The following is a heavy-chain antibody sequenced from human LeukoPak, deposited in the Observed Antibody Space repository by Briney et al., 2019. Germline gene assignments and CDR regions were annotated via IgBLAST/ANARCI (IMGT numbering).Heavy chain of an antibody. CDR2: IYHSGST. D-gene: IGHD2-15*01. V-gene: IGHV4-31*03. CDR1: GGSISTGGYY. Sequence: SQTLSLTCTVSGGSISTGGYYWSWIRQHPGKGLEWIGYIYHSGSTSYNPSLKSRITMSVDTSKNQFSLKLTSVTAADTAVYYCARDVGGIYCSGGSCYSDGVDVWGQGTTVTVSS. J-gene: IGHJ6*02. CDR3: ARDVGGIYCSGGSCYSDGVDV.